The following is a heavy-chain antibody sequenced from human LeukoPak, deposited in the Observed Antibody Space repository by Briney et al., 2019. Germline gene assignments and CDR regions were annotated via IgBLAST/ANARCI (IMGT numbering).Heavy chain of an antibody. J-gene: IGHJ5*02. Sequence: ASVKVSCKASGYTFTSYDFNWVRQATGQGPEWMGWMNPNSGNTGYAQKFQGRVTMTGDTSTNTAYMELSGLRSEDTAIYYCARDRELRITLGGAAWFDPWGQGTLVTVSS. V-gene: IGHV1-8*01. D-gene: IGHD3-16*01. CDR1: GYTFTSYD. CDR2: MNPNSGNT. CDR3: ARDRELRITLGGAAWFDP.